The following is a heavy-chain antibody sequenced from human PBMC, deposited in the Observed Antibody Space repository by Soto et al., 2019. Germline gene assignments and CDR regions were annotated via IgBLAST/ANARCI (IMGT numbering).Heavy chain of an antibody. J-gene: IGHJ5*02. Sequence: GESLKISYQGSGYSFTNYLVGWVRQIPGRGLEWMGIIHPGDSDTRYSPFFQGQVTISADKSISTAYLQWSSLKASDTAMYYCARHNRYSSTWFEGWFDPWGQGTLVTVSS. D-gene: IGHD6-13*01. V-gene: IGHV5-51*01. CDR2: IHPGDSDT. CDR1: GYSFTNYL. CDR3: ARHNRYSSTWFEGWFDP.